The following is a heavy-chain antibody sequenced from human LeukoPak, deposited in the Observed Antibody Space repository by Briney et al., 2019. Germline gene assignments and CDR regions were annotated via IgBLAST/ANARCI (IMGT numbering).Heavy chain of an antibody. CDR3: TRYFDWLLSRDAFDI. Sequence: SQTLSLTCTVSGGSISSGGYYWSWIRQHPGEGLEWIGYISYSGSTYYNPSLKSRVAISVDPSKTQFSLKLSSVTAADTAVYYCTRYFDWLLSRDAFDIWGQGTMVTVSS. D-gene: IGHD3-9*01. V-gene: IGHV4-31*03. CDR2: ISYSGST. J-gene: IGHJ3*02. CDR1: GGSISSGGYY.